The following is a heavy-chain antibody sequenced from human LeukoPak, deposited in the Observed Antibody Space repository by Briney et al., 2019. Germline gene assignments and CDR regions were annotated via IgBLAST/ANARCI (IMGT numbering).Heavy chain of an antibody. CDR2: ISYDGSNK. J-gene: IGHJ4*02. V-gene: IGHV3-30-3*01. D-gene: IGHD5-18*01. CDR3: AREGRGYSYGSPYYFDY. Sequence: GGSLRLSCAASGFTFSSYAMSWVRQAPGKGLEWVAVISYDGSNKYYADSVKGRFTISRDNSKNTLYLQMNSLRAEDTAVYYCAREGRGYSYGSPYYFDYWGQGTLVTVSS. CDR1: GFTFSSYA.